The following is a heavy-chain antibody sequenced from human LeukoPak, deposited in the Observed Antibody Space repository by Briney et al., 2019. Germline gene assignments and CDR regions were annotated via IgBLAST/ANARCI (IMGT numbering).Heavy chain of an antibody. Sequence: VASVKVSCKASGYTFTGYYMHWVRQAPGQGLEWMGWINPNSGGTNYAQKFQGRVTMTRDTSISTAYMELSRLRSDDTAVYYCARPLSGSYYWLGYWGQGTLVTVSS. J-gene: IGHJ4*02. D-gene: IGHD1-26*01. V-gene: IGHV1-2*02. CDR2: INPNSGGT. CDR3: ARPLSGSYYWLGY. CDR1: GYTFTGYY.